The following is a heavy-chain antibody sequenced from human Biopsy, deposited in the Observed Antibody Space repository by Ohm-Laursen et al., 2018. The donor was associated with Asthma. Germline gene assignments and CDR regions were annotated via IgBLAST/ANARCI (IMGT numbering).Heavy chain of an antibody. V-gene: IGHV3-30*03. Sequence: RSLRLSCAASGFAVSRDHMFWVRQAPGKGLEWVALISFDGSTKYFADSVKGRFTISRDNSKNTLYLQMNSLRAEDTAVYYCARGDSSNWSHYYFDYWGQGTPVTVSS. CDR3: ARGDSSNWSHYYFDY. CDR1: GFAVSRDH. D-gene: IGHD3-22*01. J-gene: IGHJ4*02. CDR2: ISFDGSTK.